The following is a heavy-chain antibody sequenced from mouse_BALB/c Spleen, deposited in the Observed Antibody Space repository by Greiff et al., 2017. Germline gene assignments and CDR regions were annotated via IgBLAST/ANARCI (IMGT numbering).Heavy chain of an antibody. Sequence: EVQLVESGGGLVQPGGSLKLSCAASGFTFSSYGMSWVRQTPDKRLELVATINSNGGSTCYPDSVKGRFTISRDNAKNTLYLQMSSLKSEDTAMYYCARDPYYYGRALYWGQGTSVTVSS. J-gene: IGHJ4*01. D-gene: IGHD1-1*01. CDR2: INSNGGST. V-gene: IGHV5-6-3*01. CDR3: ARDPYYYGRALY. CDR1: GFTFSSYG.